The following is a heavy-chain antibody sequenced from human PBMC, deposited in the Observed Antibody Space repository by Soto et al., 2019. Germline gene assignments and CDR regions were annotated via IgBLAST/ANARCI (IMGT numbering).Heavy chain of an antibody. V-gene: IGHV3-74*01. CDR2: INSDGSST. CDR1: GFTFSTYW. D-gene: IGHD3-10*01. J-gene: IGHJ6*02. Sequence: EVQLVESGGGLVQPGGSLRLSCAASGFTFSTYWIHWVRQAPGKGLVWVSRINSDGSSTNYADSVKGRFTISRDNAKNTLFLQMNSLRAEDTAVYYCARDRWGGGRDMDVWGQGTTFTVSS. CDR3: ARDRWGGGRDMDV.